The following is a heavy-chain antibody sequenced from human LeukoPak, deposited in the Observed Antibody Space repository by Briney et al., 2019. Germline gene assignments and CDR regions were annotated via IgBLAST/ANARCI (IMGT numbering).Heavy chain of an antibody. J-gene: IGHJ4*02. CDR3: TTEIPSYDFWSGYSTNNDX. Sequence: GGSLRLSCAASGFTFSNAWMSWVRQAPGKGLEWVGRIKSKTDGGTTDYAAPVKGRFTISRDDSKNTLYLQMNSLKTEDTAVYYCTTEIPSYDFWSGYSTNNDXXGXGTXVTV. CDR1: GFTFSNAW. D-gene: IGHD3-3*01. CDR2: IKSKTDGGTT. V-gene: IGHV3-15*01.